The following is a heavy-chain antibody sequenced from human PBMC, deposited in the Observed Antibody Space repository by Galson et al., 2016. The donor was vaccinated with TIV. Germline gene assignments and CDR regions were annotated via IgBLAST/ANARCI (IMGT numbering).Heavy chain of an antibody. CDR2: ISYDGSN. Sequence: SLRLSCAASGFSFGDYWGTWVRQTPGKALEWVAVISYDGSNYADSVKGRFTISRDKSKNTLYLQMNSLRAEDTAVYYCARTFNSYYFDFWGQGTLVTVSS. J-gene: IGHJ4*02. V-gene: IGHV3-30-3*01. CDR1: GFSFGDYW. CDR3: ARTFNSYYFDF.